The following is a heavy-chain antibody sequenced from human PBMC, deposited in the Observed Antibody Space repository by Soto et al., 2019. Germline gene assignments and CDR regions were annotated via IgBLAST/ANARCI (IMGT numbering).Heavy chain of an antibody. Sequence: QVHLVQSGAEVKKPGASVKVSCKGSGYGFTTYGITWVRQAPGQGLEWMAWISAHNGNTNYAQKLQGRAAVPRDTFPSQDYMELRSLTSADTAGYYCARGRDGDYWGQGALVTVSS. CDR2: ISAHNGNT. D-gene: IGHD6-6*01. J-gene: IGHJ4*02. CDR3: ARGRDGDY. CDR1: GYGFTTYG. V-gene: IGHV1-18*01.